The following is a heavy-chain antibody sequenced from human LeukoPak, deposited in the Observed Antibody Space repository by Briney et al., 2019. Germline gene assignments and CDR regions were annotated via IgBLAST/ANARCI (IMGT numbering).Heavy chain of an antibody. Sequence: TGESLKISCKGSGYSFTRFWIGWVRQMPGKGLEWMGIIYPGDSDTRYSPSFQGQVTISADKSISTAYLQWSSLKASDTAMYYCARYNSGSYSRPYYFDYWGQGTLVTVSS. J-gene: IGHJ4*02. CDR2: IYPGDSDT. CDR1: GYSFTRFW. D-gene: IGHD1-26*01. V-gene: IGHV5-51*01. CDR3: ARYNSGSYSRPYYFDY.